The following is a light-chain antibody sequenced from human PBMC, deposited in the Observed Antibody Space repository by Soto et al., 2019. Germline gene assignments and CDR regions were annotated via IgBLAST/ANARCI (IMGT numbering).Light chain of an antibody. CDR2: AAS. J-gene: IGKJ1*01. V-gene: IGKV3-15*01. CDR1: QSVNSN. CDR3: QQYNYWPRT. Sequence: EIVMTQSPGTLSVSPWERATLSCRASQSVNSNFAWYQHRPGQAPRLLIYAASTRATGIPGRFSGSGSGTEFSITISSLQSEDFAVYYCQQYNYWPRTFGQGTKVDI.